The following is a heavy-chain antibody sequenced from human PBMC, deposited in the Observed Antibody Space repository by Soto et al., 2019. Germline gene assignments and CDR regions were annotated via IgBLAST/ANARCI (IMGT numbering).Heavy chain of an antibody. J-gene: IGHJ6*02. CDR3: ARDRRATAVIGTTETMDV. D-gene: IGHD1-20*01. V-gene: IGHV1-2*04. CDR1: GYTFTTYY. Sequence: GASVKVSCKASGYTFTTYYIHWVRQAPGRGLEWMGWINPSSGGTNYAQRFQGWVTMTRDTSISTAYMELNRLKSDDTAVYYCARDRRATAVIGTTETMDVWGQGTTVTVS. CDR2: INPSSGGT.